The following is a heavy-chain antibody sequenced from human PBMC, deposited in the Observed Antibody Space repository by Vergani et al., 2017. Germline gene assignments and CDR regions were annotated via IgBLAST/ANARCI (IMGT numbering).Heavy chain of an antibody. D-gene: IGHD3-22*01. CDR3: AYLSYDSSGYDKYYYYYGMDV. CDR1: GFTFSSYA. CDR2: ISGSGGST. J-gene: IGHJ6*02. Sequence: EVQLLESGGGLVQPGGSLRLSCAASGFTFSSYAMSWVRQAPGKGLEWVSAISGSGGSTYYADSVKGRFTISRDNSKNTLYLQMNSLRAEDTAVDYCAYLSYDSSGYDKYYYYYGMDVWGQGSTVTVSS. V-gene: IGHV3-23*01.